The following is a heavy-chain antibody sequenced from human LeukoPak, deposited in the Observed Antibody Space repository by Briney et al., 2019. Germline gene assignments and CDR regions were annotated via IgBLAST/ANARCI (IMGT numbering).Heavy chain of an antibody. D-gene: IGHD3-10*01. CDR1: GFTFSSYG. Sequence: GGSLRLSCAASGFTFSSYGMHWVRQAPGKGLEWVAVIWYDGSNKYYADSVKGRFTISRDNSKNTLYLQMNSLRAEDTAVYYCARDHSRGLLWFGEFLFDPWGQGTLVTVSS. CDR2: IWYDGSNK. V-gene: IGHV3-33*01. J-gene: IGHJ5*02. CDR3: ARDHSRGLLWFGEFLFDP.